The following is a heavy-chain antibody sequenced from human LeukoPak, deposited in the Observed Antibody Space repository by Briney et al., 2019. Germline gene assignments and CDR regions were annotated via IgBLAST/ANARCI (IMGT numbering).Heavy chain of an antibody. D-gene: IGHD3-10*01. CDR3: ARGFPPAH. Sequence: GGSLRLSCAASGFIVSANFINWVRPAPGKGLEWVSILYAGGTTSYTDSVKGRFTISRDSSKNTLYLQMQSLRAEDTAVYYCARGFPPAHWGQGTLVTVSS. J-gene: IGHJ4*02. V-gene: IGHV3-53*01. CDR2: LYAGGTT. CDR1: GFIVSANF.